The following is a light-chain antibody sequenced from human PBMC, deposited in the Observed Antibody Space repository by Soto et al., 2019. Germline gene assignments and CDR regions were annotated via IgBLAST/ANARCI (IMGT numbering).Light chain of an antibody. J-gene: IGLJ1*01. CDR3: SSYTTSPLSYV. CDR1: SSDVGGYNY. CDR2: GVT. V-gene: IGLV2-14*01. Sequence: QSVLTQPASVSASPGQSITISCTGTSSDVGGYNYVSGYQQHPGKVPKLIIYGVTNRPSGASNRFSGSKSGNTASLTISGLQAEDEADYYCSSYTTSPLSYVFGTGTKVTVL.